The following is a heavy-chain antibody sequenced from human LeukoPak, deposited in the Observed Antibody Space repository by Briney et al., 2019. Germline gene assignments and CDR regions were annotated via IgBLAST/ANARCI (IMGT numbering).Heavy chain of an antibody. J-gene: IGHJ4*02. D-gene: IGHD2-15*01. Sequence: GGSLRLSCAASGFTFGSYEMNWVRQAPGKGLEWVSYISSSGSTIYYADSVKGRFTISRDNAKNSLYLQMNSLRAEDTAVYYCATAAVAAMVYWGQGTLVTVSS. CDR3: ATAAVAAMVY. CDR2: ISSSGSTI. CDR1: GFTFGSYE. V-gene: IGHV3-48*03.